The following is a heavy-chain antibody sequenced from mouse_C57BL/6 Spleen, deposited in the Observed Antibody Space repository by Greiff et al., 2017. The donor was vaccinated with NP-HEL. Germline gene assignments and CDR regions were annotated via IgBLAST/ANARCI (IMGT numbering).Heavy chain of an antibody. CDR2: INPYNGDT. V-gene: IGHV1-20*01. CDR3: ARTTVVATGDY. J-gene: IGHJ2*01. Sequence: EVQLQQSGPELVKPGDSVKISCKASGYSFTGYFMNWVMQSHGKSLEWIGRINPYNGDTFYNQKFKGKATLTVDKSSSTAHMELRSLTSEDSAVYYCARTTVVATGDYWGQGTTLTVSS. D-gene: IGHD1-1*01. CDR1: GYSFTGYF.